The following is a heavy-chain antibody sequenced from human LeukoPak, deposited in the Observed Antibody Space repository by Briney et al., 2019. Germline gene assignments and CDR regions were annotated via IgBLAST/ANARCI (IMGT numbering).Heavy chain of an antibody. CDR1: GFTFSHYW. CDR3: ARNKRGDY. J-gene: IGHJ4*02. D-gene: IGHD1/OR15-1a*01. V-gene: IGHV3-7*01. CDR2: IKQDGSEE. Sequence: GVLRLSCAASGFTFSHYWMSWVRQAPGKGLEWVASIKQDGSEENYVDSVKGRFTFSRDNAKNSLYLQMNSLRGEDTAVYYCARNKRGDYWGQGTLVTVSS.